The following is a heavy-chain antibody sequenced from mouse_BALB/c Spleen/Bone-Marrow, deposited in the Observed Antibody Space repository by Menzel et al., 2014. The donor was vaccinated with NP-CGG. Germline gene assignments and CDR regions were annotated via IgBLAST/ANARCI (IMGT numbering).Heavy chain of an antibody. CDR1: GYAFTNYL. Sequence: QVQLKESGAELVRPGTSVKLSCKASGYAFTNYLIEWVKQRPGQGLEWIGVINPGSGGTNYNEKFKGKATLTADKSSSTAYMQLSSLTSDDSGVYFWARDGDYDESYAMDYWGQGTSLTVSS. D-gene: IGHD2-4*01. V-gene: IGHV1-54*03. CDR2: INPGSGGT. J-gene: IGHJ4*01. CDR3: ARDGDYDESYAMDY.